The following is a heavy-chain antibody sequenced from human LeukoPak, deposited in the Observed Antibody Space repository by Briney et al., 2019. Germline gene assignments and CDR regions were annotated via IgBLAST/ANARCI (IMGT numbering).Heavy chain of an antibody. CDR3: AKNDYASGSYYYFDY. CDR1: GFTFSNYG. V-gene: IGHV3-30*02. D-gene: IGHD3-10*01. J-gene: IGHJ4*02. CDR2: IRLDGSNK. Sequence: TGGSLRLSCAASGFTFSNYGMHLVRQAPGKGLEWVAFIRLDGSNKYYADSVKGRITISRDNSKNTLYLQMNSLRAEDTAVYYCAKNDYASGSYYYFDYWGQGTLVTVSS.